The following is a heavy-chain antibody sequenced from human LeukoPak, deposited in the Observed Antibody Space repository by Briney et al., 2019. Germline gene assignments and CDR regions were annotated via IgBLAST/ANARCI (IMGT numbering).Heavy chain of an antibody. CDR3: ASDHDYYDSSGYPDDY. Sequence: GGSLRLSCAASGFTFSSYSMNWVRQAPGKGLEWVSYISSSSSTIYYADSVKGRFTISRDNAKNSLYLQMNSLRAEDTAVYYCASDHDYYDSSGYPDDYWGQGTLVTVSS. CDR1: GFTFSSYS. CDR2: ISSSSSTI. J-gene: IGHJ4*02. V-gene: IGHV3-48*04. D-gene: IGHD3-22*01.